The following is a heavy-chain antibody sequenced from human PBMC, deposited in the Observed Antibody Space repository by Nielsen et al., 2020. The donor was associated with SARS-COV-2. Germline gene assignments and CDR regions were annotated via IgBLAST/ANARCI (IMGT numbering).Heavy chain of an antibody. CDR3: TRGASSAAAAYYYGLDV. J-gene: IGHJ6*02. CDR1: GLSFNNYP. CDR2: IRDKANSYTT. V-gene: IGHV3-72*01. D-gene: IGHD6-25*01. Sequence: GGSLRLSCTASGLSFNNYPLYWVRQAPGKGLEWVARIRDKANSYTTEYDASVKGRFTISRDDSKNSVYLQMNSLKTEDTAVYYCTRGASSAAAAYYYGLDVWGQGTTVTVSS.